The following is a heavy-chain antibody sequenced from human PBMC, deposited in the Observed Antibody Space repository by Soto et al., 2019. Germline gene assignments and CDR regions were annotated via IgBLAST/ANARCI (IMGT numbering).Heavy chain of an antibody. CDR2: IYYSGST. D-gene: IGHD1-1*01. CDR1: GVSISSGGYS. Sequence: PSETLSLTCAVSGVSISSGGYSWSWIRQPPGKGLEWIGYIYYSGSTNYNPSLKSRVTISVDTSKNQFSLKLSSVTAADTAVYYCARGSTVSLYYYYYYMDVWGKGTTVTVSS. V-gene: IGHV4-61*08. J-gene: IGHJ6*03. CDR3: ARGSTVSLYYYYYYMDV.